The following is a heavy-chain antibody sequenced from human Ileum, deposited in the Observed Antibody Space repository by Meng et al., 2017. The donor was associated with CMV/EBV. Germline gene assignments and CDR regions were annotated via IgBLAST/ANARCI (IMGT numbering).Heavy chain of an antibody. CDR2: ISYDGNNK. Sequence: TFTMHWVRQAPGKGLEWVAVISYDGNNKDYADSVKGRFTVSRDISKNTLYLQMNSLRPEDTAVYYCAKEQPYYYDTSGYQLWAMDVWGQGTTVTVSS. CDR1: TFT. V-gene: IGHV3-30-3*02. D-gene: IGHD3-22*01. J-gene: IGHJ6*01. CDR3: AKEQPYYYDTSGYQLWAMDV.